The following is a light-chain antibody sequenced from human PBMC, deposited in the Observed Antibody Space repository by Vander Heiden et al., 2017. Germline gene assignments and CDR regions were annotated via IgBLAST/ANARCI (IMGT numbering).Light chain of an antibody. CDR3: NCRDSSGNREI. CDR2: NKN. Sequence: SSELTQDPAVSVALGQTVTITRHGDSLSRLYATWFQQKPGQAPILVIYNKNNRPSGIPDRFSGSSSGNTASLTITGAQAEDEADYYCNCRDSSGNREIFGGGTKLTVL. V-gene: IGLV3-19*01. J-gene: IGLJ2*01. CDR1: SLSRLY.